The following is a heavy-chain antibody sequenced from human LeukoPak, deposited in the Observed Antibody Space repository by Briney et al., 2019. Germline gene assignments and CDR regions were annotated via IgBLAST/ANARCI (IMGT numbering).Heavy chain of an antibody. D-gene: IGHD5-24*01. J-gene: IGHJ4*02. CDR3: ARRSGMATKNYFDY. CDR2: IWYDGSNK. V-gene: IGHV3-33*01. CDR1: GFTFSNYG. Sequence: GGSLRLSCAASGFTFSNYGMHWVRQAPGKGLEWVAVIWYDGSNKYYADSVKGRFTISRDNSMNTLYLQMNSLRAEDTAVYYCARRSGMATKNYFDYWSQGTLVTVSS.